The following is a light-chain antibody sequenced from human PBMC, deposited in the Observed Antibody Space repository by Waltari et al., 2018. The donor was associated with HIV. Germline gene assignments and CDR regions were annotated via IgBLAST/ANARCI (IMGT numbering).Light chain of an antibody. V-gene: IGLV1-51*01. CDR1: SSNIGNRY. Sequence: QSVLTQPPSVSAAPGPKVTISCFGSSSNIGNRYVTWSHQTPGTAPKLLIYDDDKRPSGIPDRFSGSKSGTSATLGITGLQTGDEADYYCGTWDTNLSVALFGGGTKLTVL. CDR3: GTWDTNLSVAL. CDR2: DDD. J-gene: IGLJ2*01.